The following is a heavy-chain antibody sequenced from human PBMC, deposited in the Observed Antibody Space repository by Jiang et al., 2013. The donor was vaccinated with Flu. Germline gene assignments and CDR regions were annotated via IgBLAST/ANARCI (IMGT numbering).Heavy chain of an antibody. Sequence: VKVSCKASGFTFTSSTIQWVRQARGQRLEWIGWIVVGSGDTNYAQKFQERVTITRDMSTSTTYMELSSLRSEDTAVYYCAAVGQSGYEYYFDYWGQGTLVTVSS. D-gene: IGHD5-12*01. V-gene: IGHV1-58*02. J-gene: IGHJ4*02. CDR3: AAVGQSGYEYYFDY. CDR1: GFTFTSST. CDR2: IVVGSGDT.